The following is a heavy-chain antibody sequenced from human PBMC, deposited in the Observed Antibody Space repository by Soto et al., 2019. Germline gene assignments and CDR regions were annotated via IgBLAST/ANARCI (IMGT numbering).Heavy chain of an antibody. CDR3: VRDDVGVGIDS. D-gene: IGHD1-26*01. V-gene: IGHV3-23*01. J-gene: IGHJ4*02. Sequence: GSLRLSCAASGFTFSSYAMSWVRQVPGKGLEWVSAISSGAGTYYVDSVKGRFTISRDNAKNMLYLQMNSLRAEDTAVYYCVRDDVGVGIDSWGLGTLVTVSS. CDR1: GFTFSSYA. CDR2: ISSGAGT.